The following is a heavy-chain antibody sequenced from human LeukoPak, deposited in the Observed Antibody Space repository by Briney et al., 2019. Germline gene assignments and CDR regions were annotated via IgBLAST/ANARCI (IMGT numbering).Heavy chain of an antibody. Sequence: GGSLRLSCAASGFTFSTYGMHWVRQAPGKGLEWVALLRYDGTNKYYADSVKGRFTISGDNFKNTLYLQMNSLRAEDTAVYYCGKGAHYFGSGSFRRGHYFDSWGQGTLVTVSS. D-gene: IGHD3-10*01. V-gene: IGHV3-30*02. CDR3: GKGAHYFGSGSFRRGHYFDS. CDR1: GFTFSTYG. CDR2: LRYDGTNK. J-gene: IGHJ4*02.